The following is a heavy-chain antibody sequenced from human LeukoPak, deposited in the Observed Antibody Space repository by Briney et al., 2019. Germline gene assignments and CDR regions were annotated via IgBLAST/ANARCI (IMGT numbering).Heavy chain of an antibody. D-gene: IGHD3-9*01. CDR2: IYYSGST. CDR3: ARHSRTYYDILTGPYGGYFDW. J-gene: IGHJ4*02. V-gene: IGHV4-59*08. CDR1: GGSISSYY. Sequence: SETLSLTCTVSGGSISSYYWSWIRQPPGKGLEWIGYIYYSGSTNYNPSLKSRVTISVDTSKNQFSLKLSSVTAADTAVYYCARHSRTYYDILTGPYGGYFDWWGQRTLVTVSS.